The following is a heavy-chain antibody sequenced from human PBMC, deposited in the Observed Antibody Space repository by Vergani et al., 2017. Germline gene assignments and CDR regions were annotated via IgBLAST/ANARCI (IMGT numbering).Heavy chain of an antibody. J-gene: IGHJ4*02. V-gene: IGHV4-39*01. CDR2: MDYSGST. D-gene: IGHD2-2*01. CDR3: ARHGNTKGPAALPRFDY. Sequence: QVQLQESGPGLVKPSETLSLTCTVSGDSVISTDYHWGWIRQPPGKGLEWIGSMDYSGSTSYNPSLESRISISFETPKNQFSLRLTSVTAADTAVYYCARHGNTKGPAALPRFDYWGQGTLVTVSS. CDR1: GDSVISTDYH.